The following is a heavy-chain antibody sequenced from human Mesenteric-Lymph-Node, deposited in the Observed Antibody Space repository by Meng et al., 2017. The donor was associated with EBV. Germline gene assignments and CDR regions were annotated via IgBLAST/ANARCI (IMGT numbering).Heavy chain of an antibody. CDR2: VYHSGDT. D-gene: IGHD5-24*01. CDR3: ARRGGGYILDD. J-gene: IGHJ4*01. Sequence: LQLQEPGPGLVKPSDTLSLTCTVSGGPISGSDYYWSWIRQPPGKGLEWIGSVYHSGDTYHNPSLKSRLTISVDTSKNQFSLKVISVTAADTAVYYCARRGGGYILDDWGHGTLVTVSS. V-gene: IGHV4-39*01. CDR1: GGPISGSDYY.